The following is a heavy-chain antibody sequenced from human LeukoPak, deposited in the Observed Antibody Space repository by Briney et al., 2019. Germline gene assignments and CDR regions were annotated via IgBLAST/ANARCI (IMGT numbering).Heavy chain of an antibody. CDR3: ARVGDHYHWYLDV. V-gene: IGHV3-53*01. CDR2: LYCGDST. J-gene: IGHJ2*01. Sequence: PGGSLRLSCASSGFSVSTNYMNWVRQAPGKGLEWVSLLYCGDSTYYADSVKGRFIVSRDNSKNTLYLQMNALRVEDTAVYYCARVGDHYHWYLDVWGRGTLVTVSS. CDR1: GFSVSTNY. D-gene: IGHD3-10*01.